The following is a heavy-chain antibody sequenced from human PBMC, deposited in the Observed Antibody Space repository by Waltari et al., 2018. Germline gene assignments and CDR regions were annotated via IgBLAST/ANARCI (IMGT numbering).Heavy chain of an antibody. J-gene: IGHJ4*02. CDR3: ARNRGWVSFDY. CDR1: GFTFGSFW. Sequence: EVQLVESGGDLVQPGGSLRLSCAASGFTFGSFWMDWVRQTPGKGLEWVAVIHPDGSGTYYVGSVKGRFTISRDNAKNSLYLQMNSLTAEDTAVYYCARNRGWVSFDYWGQGALVTISS. CDR2: IHPDGSGT. D-gene: IGHD6-19*01. V-gene: IGHV3-7*01.